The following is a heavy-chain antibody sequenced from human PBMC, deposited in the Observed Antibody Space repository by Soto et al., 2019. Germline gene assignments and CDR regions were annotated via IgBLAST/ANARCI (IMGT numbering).Heavy chain of an antibody. Sequence: QVQLVQSGADVKKPGTSVKVSCKAAGYSFTNYCMSWVRQAPGQGLEWMGMINPRTGSTRYAQKFQDRVTLTRDTSTTTVYMELSTLISDDTAVYYCARDGGLLTASWHYDLWGPGTLVTVSS. V-gene: IGHV1-46*01. D-gene: IGHD2-15*01. CDR3: ARDGGLLTASWHYDL. CDR2: INPRTGST. CDR1: GYSFTNYC. J-gene: IGHJ2*01.